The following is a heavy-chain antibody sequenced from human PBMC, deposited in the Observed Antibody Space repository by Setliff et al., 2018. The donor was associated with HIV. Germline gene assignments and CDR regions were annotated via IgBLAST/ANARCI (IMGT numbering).Heavy chain of an antibody. CDR3: VVYFIGNGGRGL. CDR1: GGSISSYY. V-gene: IGHV4-59*01. J-gene: IGHJ4*02. Sequence: PSETLSLTCTVPGGSISSYYWSWIRQPPGKGLEWIGYIYYSGSTNYNPSLKSRVTISVDTSTSQFSLRLNSVTAADTAHYFCVVYFIGNGGRGLWGQGTQVTVSS. CDR2: IYYSGST. D-gene: IGHD2-15*01.